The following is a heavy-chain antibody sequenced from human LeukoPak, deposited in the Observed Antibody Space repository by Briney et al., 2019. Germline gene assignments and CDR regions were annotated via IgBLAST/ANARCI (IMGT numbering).Heavy chain of an antibody. CDR3: AISLPIVGLDY. Sequence: ASVKVSCKASGYTFTSYGISWVQQAPGQGLEWMGWISAYNGNTNYAQKLQGRVTMTTDTSTSTAYMELRILRSDDTAVYYCAISLPIVGLDYWGQGTLVTVSS. J-gene: IGHJ4*02. V-gene: IGHV1-18*01. D-gene: IGHD1-26*01. CDR1: GYTFTSYG. CDR2: ISAYNGNT.